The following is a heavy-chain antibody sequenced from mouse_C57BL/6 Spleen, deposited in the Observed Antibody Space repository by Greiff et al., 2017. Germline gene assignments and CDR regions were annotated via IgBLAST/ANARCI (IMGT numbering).Heavy chain of an antibody. V-gene: IGHV5-9-1*02. CDR2: ISSGGDYI. D-gene: IGHD1-1*01. J-gene: IGHJ4*01. CDR3: TGLRYLLSMDY. CDR1: GFTFSSYA. Sequence: EVQLVESGEGLVKPGGSLKLSCAASGFTFSSYAMSWVRQTPEKRLEWVAYISSGGDYIYYAATVKGRFTISRDNARHTLYLQLSSLKAEDTAMYYCTGLRYLLSMDYWGQGTSVTVSS.